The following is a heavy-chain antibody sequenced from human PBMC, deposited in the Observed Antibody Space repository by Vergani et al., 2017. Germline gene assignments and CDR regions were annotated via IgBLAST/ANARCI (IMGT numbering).Heavy chain of an antibody. D-gene: IGHD3-10*01. J-gene: IGHJ4*02. V-gene: IGHV3-53*01. CDR3: AREPSGSPGDY. Sequence: EVQLVESGGGLIQPGGSLRLSCAASGFTVSSNYMSWVRQAPGKGLEWVSVIYSGGSTYYADSVKGRFTISRDNSKNMLYLQMNSLRAEDTAVYYCAREPSGSPGDYWGQGTLVTVSS. CDR1: GFTVSSNY. CDR2: IYSGGST.